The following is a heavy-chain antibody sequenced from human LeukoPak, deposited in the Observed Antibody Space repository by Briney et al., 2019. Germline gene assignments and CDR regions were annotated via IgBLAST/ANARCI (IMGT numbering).Heavy chain of an antibody. CDR1: GGSVSSGTYY. Sequence: PSETLSLTCTISGGSVSSGTYYWSWIRQPPGKGLEGIGYVHHSGSTNYNPSFKSPVTISVDTSKNQFSLKLNSVTAADTAVYYCARGAAATIWGQGTMVTVSS. CDR2: VHHSGST. V-gene: IGHV4-61*01. J-gene: IGHJ3*02. D-gene: IGHD6-13*01. CDR3: ARGAAATI.